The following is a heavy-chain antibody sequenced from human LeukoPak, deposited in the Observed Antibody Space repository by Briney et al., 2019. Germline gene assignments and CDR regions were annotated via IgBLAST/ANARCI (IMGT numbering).Heavy chain of an antibody. D-gene: IGHD2-15*01. J-gene: IGHJ4*02. CDR3: ARGFRDIVVVVVDFDY. CDR2: IKQDGNEK. V-gene: IGHV3-7*01. CDR1: RFTFSSYW. Sequence: GGSLRLSCAASRFTFSSYWMSWVRQAPGKGLEWVANIKQDGNEKYYVDSVKGRFTISRDNAKNSLYLQMNSLRAEDTAVYYCARGFRDIVVVVVDFDYWGQGTLVTVSS.